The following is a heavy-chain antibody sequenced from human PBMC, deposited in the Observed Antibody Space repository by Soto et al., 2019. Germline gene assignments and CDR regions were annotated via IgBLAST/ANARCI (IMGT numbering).Heavy chain of an antibody. V-gene: IGHV3-23*04. CDR2: ISGSGGST. CDR1: GFTFSSYA. J-gene: IGHJ5*02. D-gene: IGHD2-2*01. Sequence: EVQLVESGGGLVKPGRSLRLSCAASGFTFSSYAMSWVRQAPGKGLEWVSAISGSGGSTYYADSVKGRSSISRDNSKNTLYLQMTSLRAEDTAVYYCANNQLLESWGQGTLVTVSS. CDR3: ANNQLLES.